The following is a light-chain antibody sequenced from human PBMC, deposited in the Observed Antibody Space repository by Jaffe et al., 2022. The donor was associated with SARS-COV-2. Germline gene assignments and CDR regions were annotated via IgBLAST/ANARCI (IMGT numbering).Light chain of an antibody. CDR2: DAS. V-gene: IGKV3-15*01. J-gene: IGKJ4*01. CDR3: QQYSKWPHT. Sequence: EVVMTQSPATLSVSPGERATLSCRASQSVSSNLAWYQQKPGQAPRLLMYDASTRATGIPARFSGSGSGTEFTLTISSLQSEDFAVYYCQQYSKWPHTFGGGTKVEIK. CDR1: QSVSSN.